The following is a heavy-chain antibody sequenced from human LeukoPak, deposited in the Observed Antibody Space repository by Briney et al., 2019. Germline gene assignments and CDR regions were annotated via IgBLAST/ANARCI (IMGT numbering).Heavy chain of an antibody. CDR3: ARGRYTNSWYDYFDY. CDR2: ISSSGSPI. J-gene: IGHJ4*02. Sequence: PGGSLRLSCAASGFTFSTYSMNWVRQASGKGLEWVPYISSSGSPIYYGDSVKGRFTISRDNAKNSLYLQMNSLRDEDTAVYFCARGRYTNSWYDYFDYWGQGTLVTVSS. D-gene: IGHD6-13*01. CDR1: GFTFSTYS. V-gene: IGHV3-48*02.